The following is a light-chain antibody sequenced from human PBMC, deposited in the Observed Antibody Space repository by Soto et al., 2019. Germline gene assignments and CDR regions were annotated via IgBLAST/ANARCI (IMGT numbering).Light chain of an antibody. CDR3: QQSYSAPPLT. CDR2: GAS. CDR1: QNIDIF. J-gene: IGKJ4*02. V-gene: IGKV1-39*01. Sequence: DIQMTQSPSSLSASVGDRVTITCRASQNIDIFLNWYHQKPGRAPNLLIYGASTLQKGVPSRFSGSGSGKDFSLTISSLQPEDFGTYYCQQSYSAPPLTFGAGTKVHIK.